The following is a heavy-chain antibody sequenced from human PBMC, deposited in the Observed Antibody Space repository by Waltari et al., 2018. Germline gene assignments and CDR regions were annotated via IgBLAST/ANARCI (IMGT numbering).Heavy chain of an antibody. CDR2: IRSRSYYN. CDR3: ATDGPRS. J-gene: IGHJ5*02. CDR1: GFTFSSYG. V-gene: IGHV3-21*01. D-gene: IGHD4-17*01. Sequence: EVQLVESGGGLVKPGVSLRLSCAASGFTFSSYGMNWVRQSRGKGQELVTSIRSRSYYNYDSGSRKGGFTISRDNAKKSLYLEMNSRRAEDTAVYYCATDGPRSWGQGTLVTVSS.